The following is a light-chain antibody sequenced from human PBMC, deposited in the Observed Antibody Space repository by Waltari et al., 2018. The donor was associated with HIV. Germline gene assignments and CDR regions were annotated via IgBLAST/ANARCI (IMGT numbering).Light chain of an antibody. CDR3: ESYTSTSVWV. Sequence: QSALTQPASVSGSPGQSITISCTGSSNDVGGYHYVPWYKHHPGKAPRLMIYDVSTRPSGVSDRFSGSKSGDTASLTISGLQPEDEADYYCESYTSTSVWVFGGGTRLTVL. V-gene: IGLV2-14*03. J-gene: IGLJ3*02. CDR2: DVS. CDR1: SNDVGGYHY.